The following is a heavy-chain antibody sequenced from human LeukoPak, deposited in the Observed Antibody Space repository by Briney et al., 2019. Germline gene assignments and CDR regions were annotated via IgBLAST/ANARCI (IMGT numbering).Heavy chain of an antibody. CDR1: GGSISSYY. CDR2: IYTRGSP. Sequence: SETLSLTCTVSGGSISSYYWSWIRQPAGKGLEWIGRIYTRGSPNYNPSLKSRFTMSLDTYKNQFSLKLSSVTAPDTAVYYCAKGTKLGSYDYWGQGTLVTVSS. CDR3: AKGTKLGSYDY. J-gene: IGHJ4*02. D-gene: IGHD1-26*01. V-gene: IGHV4-4*07.